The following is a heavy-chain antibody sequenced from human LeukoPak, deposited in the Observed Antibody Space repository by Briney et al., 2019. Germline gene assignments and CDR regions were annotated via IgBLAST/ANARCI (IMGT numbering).Heavy chain of an antibody. V-gene: IGHV3-48*03. J-gene: IGHJ4*02. CDR3: ARKYCSSTSCLFDD. Sequence: GGSLRLSCAASGFXFSSYEINWVRQAPGKGLEWVSYISNSGSPIYYADSVKGRFTISRDNAKNSLYLQMNSLRAEDTAVYYCARKYCSSTSCLFDDWGQGTLVTVSS. D-gene: IGHD2-2*01. CDR1: GFXFSSYE. CDR2: ISNSGSPI.